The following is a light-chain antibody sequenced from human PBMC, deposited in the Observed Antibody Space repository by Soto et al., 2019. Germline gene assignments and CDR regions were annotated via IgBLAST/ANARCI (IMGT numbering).Light chain of an antibody. CDR3: QHYNSYSPT. CDR2: DVS. Sequence: DIQMTQSPSTLSASVGDRVTITCRASQSISNWLAWYQQKPGKAPTLLIYDVSRLESGVPSRFSGSGSGTEFTLTISSLQPDDFATYYCQHYNSYSPTFGQGTKVDI. V-gene: IGKV1-5*01. CDR1: QSISNW. J-gene: IGKJ1*01.